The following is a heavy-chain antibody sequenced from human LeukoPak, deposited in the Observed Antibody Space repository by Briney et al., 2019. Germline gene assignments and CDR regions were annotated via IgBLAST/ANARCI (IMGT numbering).Heavy chain of an antibody. D-gene: IGHD3-3*01. CDR3: AKARGYDFWSGYCLDY. Sequence: GASLRLSCAASGFTFSSYAMSWVRQAPGKGLEWVSAISGSGGSTYYADSVKGRFTISRDNSKNTLYLQMNSLRAEDTAVYYCAKARGYDFWSGYCLDYWGQGTLVTVSS. J-gene: IGHJ4*02. CDR1: GFTFSSYA. V-gene: IGHV3-23*01. CDR2: ISGSGGST.